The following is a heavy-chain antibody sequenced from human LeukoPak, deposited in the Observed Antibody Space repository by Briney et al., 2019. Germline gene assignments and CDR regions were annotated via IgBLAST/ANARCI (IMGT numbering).Heavy chain of an antibody. CDR3: ARLYFYGSGSYSY. D-gene: IGHD3-10*01. Sequence: GGSLRLSCAASGFIFSSYEMNWVRQAPGKGLEWVSYISSGGGTIYYADSVKGRFTVSRDNGKYSLYLQMNSLRAEDTAVYYCARLYFYGSGSYSYWGQGTLVTVSS. CDR2: ISSGGGTI. J-gene: IGHJ4*02. CDR1: GFIFSSYE. V-gene: IGHV3-48*03.